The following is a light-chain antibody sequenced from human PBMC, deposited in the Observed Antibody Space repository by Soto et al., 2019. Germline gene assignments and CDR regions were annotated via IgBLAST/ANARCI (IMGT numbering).Light chain of an antibody. Sequence: IAFTQSPATLSLSPGERATLSCRASQSVGSFLAWYQQKPGQAPRLLIYDTSIRATGIPARFSGSGSGTDFTLTISSLEPEDFAVYYCKQRNCWPPTLTFGQGTRLEIK. J-gene: IGKJ5*01. CDR1: QSVGSF. V-gene: IGKV3-11*01. CDR2: DTS. CDR3: KQRNCWPPTLT.